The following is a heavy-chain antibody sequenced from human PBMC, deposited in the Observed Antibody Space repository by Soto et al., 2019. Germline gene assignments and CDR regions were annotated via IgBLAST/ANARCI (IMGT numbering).Heavy chain of an antibody. V-gene: IGHV1-8*01. CDR3: ARGGYCSGGSCYGDWYFDL. J-gene: IGHJ2*01. CDR1: GYTFTTCY. CDR2: MNPNSGNT. D-gene: IGHD2-15*01. Sequence: ASVKVSCKASGYTFTTCYINWVRQATGQGLQGMGWMNPNSGNTGYAQKFQGRVTMTRNTSISTAYVELRSLRSEDTAVYDGARGGYCSGGSCYGDWYFDLWGRGTLVTVSS.